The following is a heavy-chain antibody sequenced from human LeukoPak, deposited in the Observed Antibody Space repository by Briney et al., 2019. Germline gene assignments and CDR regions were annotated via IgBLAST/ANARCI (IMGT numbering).Heavy chain of an antibody. V-gene: IGHV3-53*01. J-gene: IGHJ4*02. CDR2: IYSGGST. CDR1: GFTVSSNY. D-gene: IGHD3-22*01. Sequence: GGSLRLSCAASGFTVSSNYMSWVRQAPGKGLEWVSVIYSGGSTYYADSVKGRFTISRDNSKNTLYLQMNSLRAEDAAVYYCARVEFGGNYYDSSGYYLNDYWGQGTLVTVSS. CDR3: ARVEFGGNYYDSSGYYLNDY.